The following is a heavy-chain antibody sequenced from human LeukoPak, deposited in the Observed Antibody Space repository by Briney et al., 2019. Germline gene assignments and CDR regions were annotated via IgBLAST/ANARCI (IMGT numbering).Heavy chain of an antibody. V-gene: IGHV1-2*06. CDR1: GYTFTDYY. CDR3: ARDIRNYVWGRYRPPHFDY. J-gene: IGHJ4*02. D-gene: IGHD3-16*02. CDR2: INPNSGDT. Sequence: ASVKVSCKTSGYTFTDYYMHWVRQAPGQGLEWMGRINPNSGDTNYTQKFQGRVIVTRDTSLNTAYMELSRLRSDDTAVYYCARDIRNYVWGRYRPPHFDYWGQGTLVTVSS.